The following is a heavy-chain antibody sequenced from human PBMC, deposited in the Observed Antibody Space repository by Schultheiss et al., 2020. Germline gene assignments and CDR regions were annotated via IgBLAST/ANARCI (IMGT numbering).Heavy chain of an antibody. V-gene: IGHV4-39*07. CDR3: AKDGGGDYYVAGNYYNVRYFDY. D-gene: IGHD3-10*01. Sequence: SQPLSLTCTVSGGSISSSSYYWGWIRQPPGKGLEWIGSIYYSGSTNYNPSLKSRVTMSVDTSKNQFSLRLTSVTAADTTVYYCAKDGGGDYYVAGNYYNVRYFDYWGQGTLVTGSS. CDR1: GGSISSSSYY. CDR2: IYYSGST. J-gene: IGHJ4*02.